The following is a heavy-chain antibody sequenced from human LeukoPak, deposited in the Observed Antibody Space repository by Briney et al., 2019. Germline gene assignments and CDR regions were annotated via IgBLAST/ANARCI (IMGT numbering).Heavy chain of an antibody. V-gene: IGHV1-2*02. Sequence: AASVKVSCKASGYTFSSYCMHWVRQAPGKGLEWMAWISANSGGTNYADSVQGRFTMTRDTSMSTAYLEMSSLRSDDTAVYYCARDAGSGWYYCYNWMDVWGQGTTVTASS. D-gene: IGHD6-19*01. J-gene: IGHJ6*02. CDR3: ARDAGSGWYYCYNWMDV. CDR2: ISANSGGT. CDR1: GYTFSSYC.